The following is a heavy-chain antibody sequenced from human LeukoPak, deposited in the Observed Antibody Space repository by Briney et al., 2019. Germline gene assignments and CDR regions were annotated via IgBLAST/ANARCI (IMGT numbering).Heavy chain of an antibody. CDR2: IYPSDSDP. V-gene: IGHV5-51*01. CDR3: ATIGYSGYTSGY. Sequence: GESLKISCKTSGYSFTNNWIGWVRQMPGKGLEWMGIIYPSDSDPRYSPSFQGQVTISADKSINTAYLRWSSLKASDTAMYYCATIGYSGYTSGYWGQGTLVTVSS. CDR1: GYSFTNNW. J-gene: IGHJ4*02. D-gene: IGHD5-12*01.